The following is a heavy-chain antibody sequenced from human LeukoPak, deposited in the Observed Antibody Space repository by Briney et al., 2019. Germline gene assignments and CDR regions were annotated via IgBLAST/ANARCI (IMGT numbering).Heavy chain of an antibody. J-gene: IGHJ4*02. Sequence: PGGSLRLSCAASGFSLSSYALTWVRQAPGKGLEWVSAISGSGDSTYYADSVKGRFTISRDNSKSTLYLQMNSLRAEDTAVYYCAKDRKSGQWLVNPTGYYFDYWGQGTLVTVSS. V-gene: IGHV3-23*01. CDR2: ISGSGDST. D-gene: IGHD6-19*01. CDR1: GFSLSSYA. CDR3: AKDRKSGQWLVNPTGYYFDY.